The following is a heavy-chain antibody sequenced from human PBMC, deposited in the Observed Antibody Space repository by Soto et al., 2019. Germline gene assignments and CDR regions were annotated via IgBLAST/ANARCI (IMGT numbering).Heavy chain of an antibody. D-gene: IGHD1-26*01. CDR3: VRGASLNFDY. J-gene: IGHJ4*02. Sequence: EVQLVESGGGVLRPGGSLRLSCAASGFTFDDYGMIWARQAPGKGLEWGSGVHWNGGSTGYADAVKGRFTISRDNAKISLYLQMNSLRAEDTAFYYCVRGASLNFDYWGQGTLVTVSS. V-gene: IGHV3-20*04. CDR2: VHWNGGST. CDR1: GFTFDDYG.